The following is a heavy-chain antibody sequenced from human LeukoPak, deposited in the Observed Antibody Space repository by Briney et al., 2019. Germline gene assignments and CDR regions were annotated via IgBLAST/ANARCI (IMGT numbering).Heavy chain of an antibody. Sequence: GGSLRLSCAASGFTFNGSAMHWVRQASGKGLEWVGRIRSKANSYATAHAASVKGRFTISRDDSKNTAYLQMNSLKTEDTAVYYCTRPGNWGQGTLVTVSS. CDR1: GFTFNGSA. V-gene: IGHV3-73*01. CDR3: TRPGN. CDR2: IRSKANSYAT. J-gene: IGHJ4*02. D-gene: IGHD6-13*01.